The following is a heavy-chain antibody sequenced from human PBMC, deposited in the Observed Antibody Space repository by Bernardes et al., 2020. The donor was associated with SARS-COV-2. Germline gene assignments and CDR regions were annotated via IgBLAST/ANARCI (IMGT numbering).Heavy chain of an antibody. V-gene: IGHV1-2*02. Sequence: ASVKVSCKASGYTFTGYYMNWVRQAPGQGLEWMGWINPNSGGTNYAQKFQGRVTMTRDTSISTAHMELSGLRSDDTAVYYRARTIQARDAEVDYWGQGTLVTVSS. CDR2: INPNSGGT. CDR3: ARTIQARDAEVDY. D-gene: IGHD5-12*01. CDR1: GYTFTGYY. J-gene: IGHJ4*02.